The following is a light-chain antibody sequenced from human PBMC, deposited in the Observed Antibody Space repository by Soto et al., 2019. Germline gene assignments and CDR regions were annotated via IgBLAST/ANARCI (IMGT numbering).Light chain of an antibody. Sequence: QSVLTQPPSVSAAPGQTVTISCSGSSANIGSRYVSWYQQFPGSAPKLLIYDNDKRPSGTPDRFSGSKSGASATLGITGLQTGYEADYYCGTWDTSLSAEVFGGGTKLTVL. CDR2: DND. J-gene: IGLJ3*02. CDR1: SANIGSRY. CDR3: GTWDTSLSAEV. V-gene: IGLV1-51*01.